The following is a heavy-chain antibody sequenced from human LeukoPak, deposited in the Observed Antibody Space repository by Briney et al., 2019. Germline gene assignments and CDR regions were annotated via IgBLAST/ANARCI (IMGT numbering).Heavy chain of an antibody. CDR2: INPSGGST. Sequence: ASVKVFCKASGYTFTSYYMHWVRQAPGQGLEWMGIINPSGGSTSYAQKFQGRVTMTRDMSTSTVYMELSSLRSEDTAVYYCARGPSTTAQLKYWFDPWGQGTLVTVSS. CDR1: GYTFTSYY. V-gene: IGHV1-46*01. J-gene: IGHJ5*02. D-gene: IGHD4-11*01. CDR3: ARGPSTTAQLKYWFDP.